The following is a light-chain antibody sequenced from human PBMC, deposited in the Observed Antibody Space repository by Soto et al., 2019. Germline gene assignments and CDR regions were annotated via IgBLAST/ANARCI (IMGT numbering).Light chain of an antibody. CDR2: KAS. V-gene: IGKV1-5*03. CDR3: QQYSNYPWT. Sequence: DIQMTQSPSTLSASVGDRVTITCRASRSISSWLAWCQQKPGKAPKLLIYKASSLESGVPSRFSGSGSGTEFTLTISSLQPDDFATYYCQQYSNYPWTFGQGTKVE. CDR1: RSISSW. J-gene: IGKJ1*01.